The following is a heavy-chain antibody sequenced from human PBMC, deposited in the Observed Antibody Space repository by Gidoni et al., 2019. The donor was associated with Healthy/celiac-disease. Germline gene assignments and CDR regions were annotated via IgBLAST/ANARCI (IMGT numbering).Heavy chain of an antibody. CDR1: GFTFSSYA. CDR3: ARGDIVAISHFDY. CDR2: ISYDGSNK. V-gene: IGHV3-30-3*01. Sequence: QVQLVESGGGVVQPGRSLRRSCAASGFTFSSYAMHWVRQAPGKGLEWVAVISYDGSNKYYADSVKGRFTISRDNSKNTLYLQMNSLRAEDTAVYYCARGDIVAISHFDYWGQGTLVTVSS. D-gene: IGHD5-12*01. J-gene: IGHJ4*02.